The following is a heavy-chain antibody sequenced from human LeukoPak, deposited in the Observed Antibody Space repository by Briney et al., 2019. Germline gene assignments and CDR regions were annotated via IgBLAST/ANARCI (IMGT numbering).Heavy chain of an antibody. CDR3: ARHWVYSSSHFDY. V-gene: IGHV4-39*01. Sequence: SETLSLTCTVSAGSISSSRYYWGRIRQPPGKGLEWIGTIYYSGNTYYNPSLKGRVTISVDTSKNQFSLKLSSVTPADTAVYYCARHWVYSSSHFDYWVQGTLVTVSS. J-gene: IGHJ4*02. D-gene: IGHD6-6*01. CDR2: IYYSGNT. CDR1: AGSISSSRYY.